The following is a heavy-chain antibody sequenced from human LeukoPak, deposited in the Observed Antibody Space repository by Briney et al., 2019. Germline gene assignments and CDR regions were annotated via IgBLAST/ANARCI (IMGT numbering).Heavy chain of an antibody. D-gene: IGHD4-17*01. J-gene: IGHJ3*02. V-gene: IGHV3-30*04. CDR3: ARAGTTRIYDAFDI. Sequence: GRSLRLSCAASGFTFSSYAMHWVRQAPGKGLEWVAVISYDGSNKYYADSVKGRFTISRDNSKNTLYLQMNSLRAEDTAVYYCARAGTTRIYDAFDIWGQGTMVTVSS. CDR1: GFTFSSYA. CDR2: ISYDGSNK.